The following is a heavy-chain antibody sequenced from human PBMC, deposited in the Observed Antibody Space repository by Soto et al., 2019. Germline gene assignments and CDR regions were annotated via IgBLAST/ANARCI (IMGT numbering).Heavy chain of an antibody. CDR3: ARFGRGGDESDRFDP. D-gene: IGHD3-3*01. J-gene: IGHJ5*02. V-gene: IGHV1-18*01. CDR1: GYTFTSYG. Sequence: VASVKVSCKASGYTFTSYGISWVRQAPGQGLEWMGWISAYNGNTNYAQKLQGRVTMTTDTSTSTAYMELRSLRSDDTAVYYCARFGRGGDESDRFDPWGKGTLVTVSS. CDR2: ISAYNGNT.